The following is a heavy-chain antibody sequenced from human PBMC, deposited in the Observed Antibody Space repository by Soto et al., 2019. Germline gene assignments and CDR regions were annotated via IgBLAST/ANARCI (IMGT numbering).Heavy chain of an antibody. J-gene: IGHJ4*02. CDR2: ISGSDDST. CDR3: AKRSSSATFDS. V-gene: IGHV3-23*01. Sequence: EVQLLESGGGLVQPGESLRLSCAASGFTFTSYAMSWVRQAPGKGLEWVSVISGSDDSTYYEDSVKGRFTISRDNSKNTLYLQMNSLRAEDPAVYYCAKRSSSATFDSWGQGTLVTVSS. CDR1: GFTFTSYA. D-gene: IGHD6-6*01.